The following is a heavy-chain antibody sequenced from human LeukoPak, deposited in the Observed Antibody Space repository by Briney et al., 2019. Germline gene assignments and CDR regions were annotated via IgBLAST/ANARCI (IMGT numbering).Heavy chain of an antibody. D-gene: IGHD4-17*01. J-gene: IGHJ4*02. Sequence: GGSLRLSCAASGFTFSSYAMSWVRQAPGKGLEWVSAISGSGGSTYYADSVKGRFTISRDNAKNSLYLQMNSLRAEDTAVYHCAGEGYGDYEGDYWGQGTLVTVSS. V-gene: IGHV3-23*01. CDR1: GFTFSSYA. CDR2: ISGSGGST. CDR3: AGEGYGDYEGDY.